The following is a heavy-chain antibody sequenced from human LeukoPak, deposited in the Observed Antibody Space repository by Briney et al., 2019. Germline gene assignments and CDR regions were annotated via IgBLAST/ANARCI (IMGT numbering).Heavy chain of an antibody. Sequence: SETLSLTCTVSGDSISSYHWSWIRQPAGKGLEWIGRIHTSGSTNYNPSLKSRVTMSVDMSMQQFSLKLKSVTAADTAVYYCAREYSHDSSGYRLADYWGQGTLVTVSS. CDR2: IHTSGST. D-gene: IGHD3-22*01. CDR1: GDSISSYH. V-gene: IGHV4-4*07. J-gene: IGHJ4*02. CDR3: AREYSHDSSGYRLADY.